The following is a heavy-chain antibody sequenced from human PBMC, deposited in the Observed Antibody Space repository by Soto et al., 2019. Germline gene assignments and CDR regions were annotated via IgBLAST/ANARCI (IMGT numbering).Heavy chain of an antibody. Sequence: KQSQTLSLTCAISGDSVSSNSVAWNWIRQSPSRGLEWLGRTYYRSKWYNDYAVSVKSRITINPDTSKNQFSLQLNSVTPEDTAVYYCARTGEGMTKAFDIWGQGTMVTVSS. J-gene: IGHJ3*02. CDR2: TYYRSKWYN. D-gene: IGHD3-10*01. CDR1: GDSVSSNSVA. V-gene: IGHV6-1*01. CDR3: ARTGEGMTKAFDI.